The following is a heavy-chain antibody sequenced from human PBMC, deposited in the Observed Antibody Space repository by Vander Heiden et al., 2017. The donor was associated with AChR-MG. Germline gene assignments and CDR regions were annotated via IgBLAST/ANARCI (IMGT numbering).Heavy chain of an antibody. J-gene: IGHJ6*03. V-gene: IGHV4-4*07. D-gene: IGHD3-3*01. CDR2: IYTSGST. CDR3: ARDHFGVVIMSSYYYMDV. CDR1: GGSSSSDH. Sequence: QVQLQESGPGLVTPSETLSLTCTVSGGSSSSDHWSWIRQPAGKGLEWIGRIYTSGSTNYNPSLKSRVTMSVDTSKNQFSLKLSSVTAADTAVYYCARDHFGVVIMSSYYYMDVWGKGTTVTVSS.